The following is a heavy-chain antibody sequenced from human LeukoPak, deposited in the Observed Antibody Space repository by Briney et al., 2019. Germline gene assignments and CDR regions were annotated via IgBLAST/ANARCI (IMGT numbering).Heavy chain of an antibody. D-gene: IGHD4-17*01. Sequence: PGGSLRLSCAASGLTGSHNYVSWARQAPGKGLEWVSAIHTSGDTCYADSVKGRFTISRDTSKNTLYLQINSLRVEDTAVYYCIVFGDSNHWGQGTLVTVSS. CDR3: IVFGDSNH. V-gene: IGHV3-53*01. CDR1: GLTGSHNY. J-gene: IGHJ5*02. CDR2: IHTSGDT.